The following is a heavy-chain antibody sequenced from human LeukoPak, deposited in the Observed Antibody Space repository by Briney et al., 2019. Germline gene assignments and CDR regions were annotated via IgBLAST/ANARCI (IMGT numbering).Heavy chain of an antibody. CDR1: GFTFNSYW. CDR3: ALRYSTSTSCYPFFDY. V-gene: IGHV3-74*01. Sequence: GGSLRLSCAASGFTFNSYWMHWVREAQGKGMVWVSRITNDGSSTNYADSVKGRFTTSRDHSKNTLYLQMTSLRAEDTAVYYCALRYSTSTSCYPFFDYWGQGTVVPVSS. CDR2: ITNDGSST. D-gene: IGHD2-2*01. J-gene: IGHJ4*02.